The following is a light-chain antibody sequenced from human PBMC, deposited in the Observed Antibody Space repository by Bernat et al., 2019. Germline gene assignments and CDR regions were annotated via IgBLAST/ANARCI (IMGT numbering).Light chain of an antibody. V-gene: IGLV2-11*01. CDR2: DVS. J-gene: IGLJ1*01. Sequence: QSALTQPRSVSGSPGQSVTISCTGTSSDIGAYNYVSWYQQHPGKAPRLIIYDVSKWPSGVPDRFSGSKSGNTASLTISGRQAEDEADYYCCSYAGSSGYVFGTGTKVTVL. CDR3: CSYAGSSGYV. CDR1: SSDIGAYNY.